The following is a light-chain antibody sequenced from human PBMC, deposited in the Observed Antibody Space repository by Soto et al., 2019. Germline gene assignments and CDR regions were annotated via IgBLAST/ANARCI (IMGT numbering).Light chain of an antibody. Sequence: EIVMTQSPATLSVSPGERATLSCRASQGVSSNLAWYHQKPGQAPRLLFYGASTRATGIQARCSGSGAGTEFTLTITTLQSEDFAVYYCQQYNNWPLTFGPSTKVDIK. CDR3: QQYNNWPLT. J-gene: IGKJ3*01. CDR1: QGVSSN. CDR2: GAS. V-gene: IGKV3-15*01.